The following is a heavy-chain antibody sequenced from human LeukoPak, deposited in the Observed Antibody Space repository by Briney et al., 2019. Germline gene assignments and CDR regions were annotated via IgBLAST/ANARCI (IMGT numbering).Heavy chain of an antibody. CDR3: ARGRTVYYNSGWYSYYYYMDV. CDR2: INHSGST. CDR1: GGPFSGNY. V-gene: IGHV4-34*01. Sequence: PSETLSLTCAVYGGPFSGNYWSWIRQPPGKGLEWIGEINHSGSTNYNPSLKSRVTISVNMSKNQFSLKVSSVTAADTAVYYCARGRTVYYNSGWYSYYYYMDVWGKGTTVTVSS. D-gene: IGHD6-19*01. J-gene: IGHJ6*03.